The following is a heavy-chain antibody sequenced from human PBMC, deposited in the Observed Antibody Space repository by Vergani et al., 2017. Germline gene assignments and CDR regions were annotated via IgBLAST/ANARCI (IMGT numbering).Heavy chain of an antibody. J-gene: IGHJ5*02. CDR1: GASINNDFYY. V-gene: IGHV4-61*02. CDR3: ARAPVAGNCFDP. Sequence: QVQLQESGPGLVKPSQTLSLTCTVSGASINNDFYYWHWIRQPAGKGLEWIGRIYVSGITDYNSSLQSRVIVSVDTTKNQFSLKLTSVTAADTAIYYCARAPVAGNCFDPWSQGTLVTVSS. CDR2: IYVSGIT. D-gene: IGHD6-19*01.